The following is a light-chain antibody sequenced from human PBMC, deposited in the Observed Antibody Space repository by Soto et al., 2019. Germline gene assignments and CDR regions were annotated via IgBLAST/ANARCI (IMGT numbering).Light chain of an antibody. CDR2: DTN. CDR1: SGSVSTSYY. CDR3: VLFMGSGTWV. Sequence: QTVVTQEPSFSVSPGGTVTLTCGLSSGSVSTSYYPGWYQQTPGQAPRTLIYDTNSRSSGVPDRFSGSILRTKAALTITGAQADDESDYYCVLFMGSGTWVFGGGTKLTLL. J-gene: IGLJ2*01. V-gene: IGLV8-61*01.